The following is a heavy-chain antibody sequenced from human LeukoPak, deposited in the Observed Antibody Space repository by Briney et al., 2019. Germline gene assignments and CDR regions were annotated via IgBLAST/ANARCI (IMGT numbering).Heavy chain of an antibody. Sequence: GRSLRLSCAASGFTFSSYGMHWVRQAPGKGLEWVSSISTSTSYIYYADSVKGRFTISRDNAKNSLYLQMNSLRAEDTAVYYCARGMLRGVMDYWGQGTLVTVSS. CDR3: ARGMLRGVMDY. CDR2: ISTSTSYI. CDR1: GFTFSSYG. V-gene: IGHV3-21*01. D-gene: IGHD3-10*01. J-gene: IGHJ4*02.